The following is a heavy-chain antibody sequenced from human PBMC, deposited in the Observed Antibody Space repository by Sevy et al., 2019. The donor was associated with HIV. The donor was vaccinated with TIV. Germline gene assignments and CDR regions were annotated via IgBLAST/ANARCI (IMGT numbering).Heavy chain of an antibody. CDR1: GYMFSDYN. Sequence: ASVKVSCKATGYMFSDYNMHWVRQAPGQGLEWMALINPNSGVTIYAQRFRGRVSLTRDTSMSTAYMELSALTSDDTAVYYCVREDNHAPRTLLSFDIWGQGTMVTVSS. D-gene: IGHD3-3*01. CDR3: VREDNHAPRTLLSFDI. CDR2: INPNSGVT. J-gene: IGHJ3*02. V-gene: IGHV1-2*06.